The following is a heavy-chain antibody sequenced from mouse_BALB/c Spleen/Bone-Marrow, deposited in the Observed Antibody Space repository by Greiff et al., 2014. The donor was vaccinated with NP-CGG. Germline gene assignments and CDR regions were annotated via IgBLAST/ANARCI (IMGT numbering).Heavy chain of an antibody. V-gene: IGHV5-6-4*01. Sequence: EVQVVESGGGLVKPGGSLKLSCAASGFTFSSYTMSWVRQTPEKRLEWVATISSGGSYTYYPDSVMGRFTISRDNAKNTLYLQMSSLKSEDTAMYYCTRDPFYYGSSYAMDYWGQGTSVTVSS. CDR3: TRDPFYYGSSYAMDY. CDR2: ISSGGSYT. D-gene: IGHD1-1*01. J-gene: IGHJ4*01. CDR1: GFTFSSYT.